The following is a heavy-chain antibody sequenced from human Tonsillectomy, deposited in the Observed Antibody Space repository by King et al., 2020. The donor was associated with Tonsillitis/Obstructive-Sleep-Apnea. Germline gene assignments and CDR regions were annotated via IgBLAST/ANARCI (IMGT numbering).Heavy chain of an antibody. D-gene: IGHD4-17*01. V-gene: IGHV3-9*01. CDR3: TKAVGTTVTAYFDY. CDR2: ISWNSGSI. CDR1: GFTFDEYA. J-gene: IGHJ4*02. Sequence: EQLVQSEGGLVQPGRSLRLSCAASGFTFDEYAMHWVRQAPGEGLEWVSGISWNSGSIVYADSVKGRFTISRDNAKNSLYLQMISLRSEDTALYYCTKAVGTTVTAYFDYWGQGTLVTVSS.